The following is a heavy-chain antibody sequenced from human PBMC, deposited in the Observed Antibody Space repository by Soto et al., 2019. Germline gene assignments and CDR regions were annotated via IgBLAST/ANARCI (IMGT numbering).Heavy chain of an antibody. V-gene: IGHV1-8*01. D-gene: IGHD3-10*01. CDR1: GYTFRSYD. CDR2: VNPNTGNT. CDR3: ARAYGAGSFDF. Sequence: QVQLVQSGAEGKKPGASVKVSCTGPGYTFRSYDIHWVRQATGQGLEWMGWVNPNTGNTGYAQKFQGRVTMTRDMSKSSAYMEVNSLTSEDTAIYYCARAYGAGSFDFWGQGTLVSVSS. J-gene: IGHJ5*01.